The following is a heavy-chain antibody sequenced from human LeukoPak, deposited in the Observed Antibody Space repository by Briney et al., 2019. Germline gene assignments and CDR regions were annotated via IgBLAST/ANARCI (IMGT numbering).Heavy chain of an antibody. CDR1: GFTFDDYA. V-gene: IGHV3-9*03. CDR2: ISWNSGSI. J-gene: IGHJ3*02. D-gene: IGHD5-12*01. Sequence: GGSLRLSCAASGFTFDDYAMHWVRQAPGKGLEWVSGISWNSGSIGYADSVKGRITISRDNAKNSLYLQMNSLRAEDMALYYCAKASYEGAFDIWGQGTMVTVSS. CDR3: AKASYEGAFDI.